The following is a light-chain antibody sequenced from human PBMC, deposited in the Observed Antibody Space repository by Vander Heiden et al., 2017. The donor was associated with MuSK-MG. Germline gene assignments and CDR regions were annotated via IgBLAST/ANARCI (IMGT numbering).Light chain of an antibody. J-gene: IGKJ1*01. CDR3: LQDTICTGT. CDR1: QSVSTN. CDR2: DAS. Sequence: ELELTQSPATLSVSPGERVTLSCRASQSVSTNLAWYQQKPGQTPRLLIYDASSRARGVPARFSGSGSGTEFNLTISSLQSGDFAFYHCLQDTICTGTFGQGTKVEIK. V-gene: IGKV3-15*01.